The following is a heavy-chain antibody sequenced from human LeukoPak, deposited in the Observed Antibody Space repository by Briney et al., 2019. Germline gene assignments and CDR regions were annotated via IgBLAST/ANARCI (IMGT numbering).Heavy chain of an antibody. CDR3: TTVSEFAYYYYYMDV. CDR2: IKSRSDGGTT. D-gene: IGHD2-21*01. J-gene: IGHJ6*03. V-gene: IGHV3-15*01. CDR1: GFTFKNAW. Sequence: GGSLRLSCATSGFTFKNAWMIWVRQAPGKGLELVGRIKSRSDGGTTNYAAPVRGRFIISRDDSKNTLYLQMNSLKTEDTAVYYCTTVSEFAYYYYYMDVWGKGTTVTVSS.